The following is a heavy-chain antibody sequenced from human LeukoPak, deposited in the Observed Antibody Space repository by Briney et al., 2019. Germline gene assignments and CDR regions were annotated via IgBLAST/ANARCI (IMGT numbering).Heavy chain of an antibody. Sequence: SETLSLTCTVSGGSISSYYWSWIRQPPGKGLEWIGYIYTSGSTNYNPSLKSRVTISVDTSKNQFSLKLSSVTAADTAAYYCARSGGYCSSTSCYRAFDYWGQGTLVTVSS. CDR1: GGSISSYY. D-gene: IGHD2-2*02. V-gene: IGHV4-4*09. CDR3: ARSGGYCSSTSCYRAFDY. J-gene: IGHJ4*02. CDR2: IYTSGST.